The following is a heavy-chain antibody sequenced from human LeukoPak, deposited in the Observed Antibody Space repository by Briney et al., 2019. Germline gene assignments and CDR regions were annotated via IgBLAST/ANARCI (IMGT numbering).Heavy chain of an antibody. Sequence: GGSLRLSCAASGFTFSSYSMNWVRQAPGKGLEWVSSISSSSSYIYYADSVKGRFTISRDNSKNTLYLQMNSLRAEDTAVYYCAKDRRYCSSTSCYTKDYWGQGTLVTVSS. CDR1: GFTFSSYS. J-gene: IGHJ4*02. CDR3: AKDRRYCSSTSCYTKDY. D-gene: IGHD2-2*02. CDR2: ISSSSSYI. V-gene: IGHV3-21*04.